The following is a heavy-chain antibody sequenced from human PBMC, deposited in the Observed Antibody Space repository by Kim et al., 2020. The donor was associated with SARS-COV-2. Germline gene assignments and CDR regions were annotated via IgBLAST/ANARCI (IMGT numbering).Heavy chain of an antibody. D-gene: IGHD6-19*01. V-gene: IGHV3-23*01. J-gene: IGHJ2*01. CDR2: ISSNGGST. CDR3: AKCGSEWTYWYFDC. CDR1: RFSFISYS. Sequence: GGSLRLSCAASRFSFISYSMNWVRQAPGEGLEWVSGISSNGGSTDTADAVKDRFTLSRDSVNNTLYLQMNSVRVEDTGTYYCAKCGSEWTYWYFDCWGRGTPVTVSS.